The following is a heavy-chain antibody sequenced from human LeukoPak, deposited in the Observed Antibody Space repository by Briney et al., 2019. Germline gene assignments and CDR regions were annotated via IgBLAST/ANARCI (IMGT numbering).Heavy chain of an antibody. CDR3: ARDKRFGVHYFDY. D-gene: IGHD3-10*01. V-gene: IGHV4-61*02. CDR1: GGSISSGSYY. J-gene: IGHJ4*02. CDR2: IYTSGST. Sequence: PSETLSLTCTVSGGSISSGSYYWSWIRQPAGKGLEWIGRIYTSGSTNYNPSLKSRVTISVDTSKNQFSLKLSSVTAADTAVYYCARDKRFGVHYFDYWGQGTLVTVSS.